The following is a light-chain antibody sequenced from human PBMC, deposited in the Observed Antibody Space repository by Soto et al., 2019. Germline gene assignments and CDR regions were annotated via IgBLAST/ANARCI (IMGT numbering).Light chain of an antibody. V-gene: IGLV1-40*01. Sequence: QSVLTQPPSVSGAPGQRVTISCAGTSSNIGAGYGVHWYQQLPGRAPKLLIHNYVNRPSGVPDRFSGSKSGTSASLAITGLQGDDEGDYYCQSYDRSLSSPIFGGGTKLTVL. CDR3: QSYDRSLSSPI. J-gene: IGLJ2*01. CDR2: NYV. CDR1: SSNIGAGYG.